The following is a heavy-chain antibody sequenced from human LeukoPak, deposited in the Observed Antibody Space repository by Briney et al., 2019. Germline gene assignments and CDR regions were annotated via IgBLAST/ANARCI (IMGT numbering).Heavy chain of an antibody. J-gene: IGHJ4*02. CDR2: IIPIFGTA. CDR3: ARGPYDFWSGYFPYYFDY. D-gene: IGHD3-3*01. Sequence: SVKVSCEASGGTFSSYAISWVRQAPGQGLEWMGGIIPIFGTANYAQKFQGRVTITTDESTSTAYMELSSLRSEDTAVYYCARGPYDFWSGYFPYYFDYWGQGTLVTVSS. V-gene: IGHV1-69*05. CDR1: GGTFSSYA.